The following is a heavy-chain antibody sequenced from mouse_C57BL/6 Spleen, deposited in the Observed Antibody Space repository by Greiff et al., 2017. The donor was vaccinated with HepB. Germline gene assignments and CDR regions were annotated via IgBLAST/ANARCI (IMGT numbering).Heavy chain of an antibody. V-gene: IGHV1-50*01. Sequence: QVQLQQPGAELVKPGASVKLSCKASGYTFTSYWMQWVNQRPGQGLEWIGEIDPSDSYTNYNQKFKGKATLTVDTSSSTAYMQLSSLTSEDSAVYYCARGYGSSYDYFDYWGKGTTLTVSS. CDR3: ARGYGSSYDYFDY. D-gene: IGHD1-1*01. CDR1: GYTFTSYW. CDR2: IDPSDSYT. J-gene: IGHJ2*01.